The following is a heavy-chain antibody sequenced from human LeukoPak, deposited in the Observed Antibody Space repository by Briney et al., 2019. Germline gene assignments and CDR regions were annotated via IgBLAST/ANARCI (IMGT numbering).Heavy chain of an antibody. CDR3: AREQGWAAAAPDAFDI. J-gene: IGHJ3*02. V-gene: IGHV4-59*01. D-gene: IGHD6-13*01. CDR1: GGSISSYY. Sequence: PSETLSLTCTVSGGSISSYYWSWIRQPPGKGLEWIASIYYSGNINYNPSLKGRATMSLDTSKNQFSLRLSSVTAADTAVYYCAREQGWAAAAPDAFDIWGQGTMVTVSS. CDR2: IYYSGNI.